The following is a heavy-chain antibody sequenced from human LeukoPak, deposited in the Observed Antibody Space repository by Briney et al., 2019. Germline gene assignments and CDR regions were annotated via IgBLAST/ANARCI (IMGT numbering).Heavy chain of an antibody. Sequence: ASVKISCKVSGYTFTDYYMHWVQQAPGKGLEWMGLVDPEDGETIYAEKFQGRVTITADTSADTAYMELSSLRSEDTAVYYCATAPVTGLFDYWGQGTLVTVSS. CDR1: GYTFTDYY. CDR3: ATAPVTGLFDY. J-gene: IGHJ4*02. CDR2: VDPEDGET. D-gene: IGHD3-9*01. V-gene: IGHV1-69-2*01.